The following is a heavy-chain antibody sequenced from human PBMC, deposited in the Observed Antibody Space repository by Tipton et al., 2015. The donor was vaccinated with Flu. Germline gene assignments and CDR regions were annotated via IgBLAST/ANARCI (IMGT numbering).Heavy chain of an antibody. Sequence: LRLSCTVSGHSISSGYYWGWIRQPPGKGLEWIGSIYQSGTTYYNPSLKSRVTISVDTSRNQFSLKLSSVTAADTAVYYCAKTYFDSSDSPDRFDPWGQGTPVTVSS. CDR2: IYQSGTT. J-gene: IGHJ5*02. CDR1: GHSISSGYY. D-gene: IGHD3-22*01. V-gene: IGHV4-38-2*02. CDR3: AKTYFDSSDSPDRFDP.